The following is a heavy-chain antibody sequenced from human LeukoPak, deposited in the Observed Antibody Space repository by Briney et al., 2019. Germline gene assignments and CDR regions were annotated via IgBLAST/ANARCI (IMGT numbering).Heavy chain of an antibody. CDR2: IYYTGST. CDR3: ARRGSYFNY. J-gene: IGHJ4*02. D-gene: IGHD1-26*01. V-gene: IGHV4-39*01. Sequence: SETLSLTCTVSGGSISNDNYYWGWIRQPRGEGLEWIGSIYYTGSTYYNPSLKSRVTISVDTSKNQFSLKLSSVTAADTAVYYCARRGSYFNYWGQGTLVTVSS. CDR1: GGSISNDNYY.